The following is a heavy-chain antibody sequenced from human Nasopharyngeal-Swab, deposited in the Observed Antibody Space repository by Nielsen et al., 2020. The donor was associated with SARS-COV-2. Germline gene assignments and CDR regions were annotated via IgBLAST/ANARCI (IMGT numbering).Heavy chain of an antibody. CDR1: GYSFTSYW. J-gene: IGHJ5*02. D-gene: IGHD6-13*01. CDR2: IDPSDSYT. Sequence: GESLKISCKGSGYSFTSYWISWVRQMPGKGLEWMGRIDPSDSYTNYSPSFQGHVTISADKSISTAYLQWSSLKASDTAMYYCARHMEAAAGRGANWFDPWGQGTLVTVSS. V-gene: IGHV5-10-1*01. CDR3: ARHMEAAAGRGANWFDP.